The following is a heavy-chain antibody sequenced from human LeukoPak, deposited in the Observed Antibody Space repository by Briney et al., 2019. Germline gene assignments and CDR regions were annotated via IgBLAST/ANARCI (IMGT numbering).Heavy chain of an antibody. CDR1: GFTFSTYG. CDR2: INSADNT. CDR3: ARRSASRSFFDY. D-gene: IGHD3-10*01. Sequence: PGGSLRPSCAASGFTFSTYGLTWVRQAPGKGLEWVSLINSADNTYYADSVKGRFTISRDNSMNTLYLQMNSLSADDTAVYYCARRSASRSFFDYWGQGSLVTVSS. J-gene: IGHJ4*02. V-gene: IGHV3-23*01.